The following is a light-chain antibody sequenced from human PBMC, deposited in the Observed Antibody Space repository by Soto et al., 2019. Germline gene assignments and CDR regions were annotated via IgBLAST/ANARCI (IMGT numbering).Light chain of an antibody. CDR2: DAS. V-gene: IGKV1-5*01. Sequence: DIQMTQSPSTLSATVGDRVTITCRASQSISTWLAWYQQKPGKAPKLLIYDASSLEVGVPSRFSGSGSRTEFPLTISSLQPDDYGTYYCQQYYDFRTFGQGTKVDIK. CDR1: QSISTW. J-gene: IGKJ1*01. CDR3: QQYYDFRT.